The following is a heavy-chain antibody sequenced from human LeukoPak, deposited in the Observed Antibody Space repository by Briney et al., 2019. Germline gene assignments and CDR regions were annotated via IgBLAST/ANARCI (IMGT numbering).Heavy chain of an antibody. CDR3: ARGPTVATIIELSY. CDR1: GYTFTGYY. V-gene: IGHV1-2*02. CDR2: INPNSGGT. J-gene: IGHJ4*02. D-gene: IGHD5-12*01. Sequence: VASVKVSCKASGYTFTGYYMHWVRQAPGQGLEWMGWINPNSGGTNYAQKFQGRVTMTRDTSISTAYMELSRLRSDDTAVYYCARGPTVATIIELSYWGQGTLVTVSP.